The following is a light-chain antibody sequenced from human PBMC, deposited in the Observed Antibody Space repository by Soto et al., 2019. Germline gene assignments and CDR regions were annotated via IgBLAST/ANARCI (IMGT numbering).Light chain of an antibody. CDR2: DAS. Sequence: ALPLTQSPSSLSASVGDRVTITCRASQGISSALAWYQQKPGKAPKLLIYDASSLESGVPSRFSGSGSGTDFTLTISSLQPEDFATYYCQQFNNYPSLTFGGGTKVEIK. J-gene: IGKJ4*01. CDR1: QGISSA. V-gene: IGKV1D-13*01. CDR3: QQFNNYPSLT.